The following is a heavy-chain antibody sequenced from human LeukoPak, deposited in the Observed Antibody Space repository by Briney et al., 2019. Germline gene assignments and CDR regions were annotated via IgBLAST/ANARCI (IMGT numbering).Heavy chain of an antibody. CDR1: GGSFTGYS. D-gene: IGHD4-11*01. CDR3: ARGPLYSNRPHYFGMDV. J-gene: IGHJ6*02. V-gene: IGHV4-34*01. Sequence: SETLSLTCAVYGGSFTGYSWNWIRQPPGKGLDWIGEVDHSGRSNYNASLKSRVTISLDTSKKQFSLKLTSITAADTAVYYCARGPLYSNRPHYFGMDVWGQGTTVTVSS. CDR2: VDHSGRS.